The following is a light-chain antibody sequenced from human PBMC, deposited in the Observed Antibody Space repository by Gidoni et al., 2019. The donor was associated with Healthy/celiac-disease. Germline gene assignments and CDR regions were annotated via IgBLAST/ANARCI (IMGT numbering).Light chain of an antibody. V-gene: IGLV2-14*01. CDR1: SSDVGGYNY. CDR3: SSYTSSSPVV. Sequence: QSALPPPASVSGSPGQSTTISCTGTSSDVGGYNYVSWYQPHPGKAPKLMIYDVSNRPSGVSNRFSGSKSGNTASLTISGLQAEDEADYYCSSYTSSSPVVFGGGTKLTVL. J-gene: IGLJ2*01. CDR2: DVS.